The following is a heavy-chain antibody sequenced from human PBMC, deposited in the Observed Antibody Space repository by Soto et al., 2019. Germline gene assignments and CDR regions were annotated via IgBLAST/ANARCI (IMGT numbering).Heavy chain of an antibody. Sequence: LRLSCAASGFTFSSYWTHWVRQAPGKGLVWVSRINSDGSSTSYADSVKGRFTISRDNAKNTLYLQMNSLRAEDTAVYYCARARSSSWYELRAYYYGMDVWGQGTTVTVSS. V-gene: IGHV3-74*01. CDR3: ARARSSSWYELRAYYYGMDV. CDR1: GFTFSSYW. D-gene: IGHD6-13*01. CDR2: INSDGSST. J-gene: IGHJ6*02.